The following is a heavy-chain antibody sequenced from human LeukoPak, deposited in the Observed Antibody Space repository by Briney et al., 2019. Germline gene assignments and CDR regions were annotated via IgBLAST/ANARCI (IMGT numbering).Heavy chain of an antibody. CDR3: ATFAQQRFDY. Sequence: HSGGSLRLSCAASGFTFSSSAMSWVRQAPGKGLEWVSAISNNGGYTYYGDSVQGRFTISRDNSKSTLCLQMNSLRAEDTAVYYCATFAQQRFDYWGQGTLVTVSS. V-gene: IGHV3-23*01. D-gene: IGHD6-25*01. CDR1: GFTFSSSA. CDR2: ISNNGGYT. J-gene: IGHJ4*02.